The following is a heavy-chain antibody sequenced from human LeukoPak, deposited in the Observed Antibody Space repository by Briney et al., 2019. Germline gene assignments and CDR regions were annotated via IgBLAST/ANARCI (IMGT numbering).Heavy chain of an antibody. Sequence: GASVKVSCKASGYTFSGYYMHWVRQAPGQGLEWMGWINPNSGGTNYAQKFQGRVTMTRDTSISTAYMEQSRLRSDDTAVYYCACRSETRSSGWPIFFDIWGQGTMVTVSS. D-gene: IGHD6-19*01. V-gene: IGHV1-2*02. J-gene: IGHJ3*02. CDR1: GYTFSGYY. CDR2: INPNSGGT. CDR3: ACRSETRSSGWPIFFDI.